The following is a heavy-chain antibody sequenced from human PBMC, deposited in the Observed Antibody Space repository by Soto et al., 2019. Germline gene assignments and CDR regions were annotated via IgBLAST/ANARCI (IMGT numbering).Heavy chain of an antibody. J-gene: IGHJ5*02. Sequence: QVQLVQSGAEVKKPGASVKVSCKASGYTFTSYGISWVRQAPGQGLEGMGWISAYNGNTNYAQKLQGRVTMTTDTSTRTAYMELRSLRSNDTAVYYCARAHYWNDEGGWFDPWGQGTLVTVSS. CDR3: ARAHYWNDEGGWFDP. V-gene: IGHV1-18*01. D-gene: IGHD1-1*01. CDR1: GYTFTSYG. CDR2: ISAYNGNT.